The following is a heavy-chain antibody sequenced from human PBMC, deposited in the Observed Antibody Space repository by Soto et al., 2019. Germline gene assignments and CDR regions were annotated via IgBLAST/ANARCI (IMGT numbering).Heavy chain of an antibody. J-gene: IGHJ4*02. CDR1: GYTFTHYY. Sequence: QVQLGQSGAEVKKPGASVRVSCKASGYTFTHYYIHWVRQAPGQGLEWMGIINPNGGITTYAQKFRAAFSMTRDTSTSTVYLELSSLSSEDSAVYYCATSVTSAMAFDYWGQGTLVTVSS. V-gene: IGHV1-46*01. CDR3: ATSVTSAMAFDY. D-gene: IGHD5-18*01. CDR2: INPNGGIT.